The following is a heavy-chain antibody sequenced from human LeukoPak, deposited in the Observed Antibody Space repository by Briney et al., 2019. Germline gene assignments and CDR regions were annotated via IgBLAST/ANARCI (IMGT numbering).Heavy chain of an antibody. CDR2: ISYDGSNK. J-gene: IGHJ6*02. V-gene: IGHV3-30*18. Sequence: GGSLRLSCAASGFTFSSYGMHWVRQAPGKGLEWVAVISYDGSNKYYADSVKGRFTISRDNSKNTLYLQMNSLRAEDTAVYYCAKWRSGAYYYGMDVWGQGTTVTVSS. CDR3: AKWRSGAYYYGMDV. CDR1: GFTFSSYG. D-gene: IGHD1-26*01.